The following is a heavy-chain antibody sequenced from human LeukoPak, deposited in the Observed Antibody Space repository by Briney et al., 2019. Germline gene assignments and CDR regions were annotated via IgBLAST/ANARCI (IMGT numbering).Heavy chain of an antibody. J-gene: IGHJ4*02. D-gene: IGHD3-3*01. CDR2: INTDGSST. Sequence: GGSLRLSCEASGFTFSSYWMHWVRQAPGKGLVWVSRINTDGSSTSYADSVKGRFTISRDNAKNTLYLQMNSLRAEDTAVYYCARDGDFWSGYHFDYWGQGTLVTVSS. CDR3: ARDGDFWSGYHFDY. CDR1: GFTFSSYW. V-gene: IGHV3-74*01.